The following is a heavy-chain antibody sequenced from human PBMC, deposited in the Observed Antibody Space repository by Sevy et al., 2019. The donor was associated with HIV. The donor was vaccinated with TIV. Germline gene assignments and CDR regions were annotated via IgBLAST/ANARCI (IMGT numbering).Heavy chain of an antibody. J-gene: IGHJ4*02. CDR2: IILRVGLT. CDR1: GGSLSDYG. V-gene: IGHV1-69*10. Sequence: ASVQVSFKASGGSLSDYGMNWVRQAPAQGLEWTGGIILRVGLTNYEQKFHDRVTITADKSTSTVYMEVRRLTSEDTGVDDCASVRPCGGDCYFFDSWGQGTLVTVSS. CDR3: ASVRPCGGDCYFFDS. D-gene: IGHD2-21*01.